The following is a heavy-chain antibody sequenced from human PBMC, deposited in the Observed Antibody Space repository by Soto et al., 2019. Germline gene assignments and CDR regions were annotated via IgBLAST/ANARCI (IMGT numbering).Heavy chain of an antibody. CDR3: ARQGYSSSLGTGIAY. D-gene: IGHD6-13*01. CDR2: IIPILGIA. V-gene: IGHV1-69*02. J-gene: IGHJ4*02. Sequence: QVQLVQSGAEVKKPGSSVKVSCKASGGTFSSYTISWVRQAPGQGLEWMGRIIPILGIANYAQKFQGRVTITADKSTSTAYMELSRLRSEDTAVYYCARQGYSSSLGTGIAYWGQGTLVTVSS. CDR1: GGTFSSYT.